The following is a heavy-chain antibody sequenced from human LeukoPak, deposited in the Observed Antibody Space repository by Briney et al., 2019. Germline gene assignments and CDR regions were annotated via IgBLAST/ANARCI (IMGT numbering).Heavy chain of an antibody. D-gene: IGHD2-2*01. CDR3: ARRFGRYQYYFMDV. J-gene: IGHJ6*03. CDR2: IYSGGST. V-gene: IGHV3-53*01. CDR1: GFTVSSNY. Sequence: GGSLRLSCAASGFTVSSNYMTWVRQAPGKGLEWVSVIYSGGSTYYADSVKGRFTVSRDNARNSLFLQMSSLRAEDTAVYYCARRFGRYQYYFMDVWGKGTTVTVSS.